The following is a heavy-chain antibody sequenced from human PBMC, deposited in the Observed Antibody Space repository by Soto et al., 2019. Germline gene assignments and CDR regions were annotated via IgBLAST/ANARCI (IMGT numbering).Heavy chain of an antibody. V-gene: IGHV3-30*18. CDR3: ANGVGLATTYFQH. J-gene: IGHJ1*01. CDR1: GFTFSSYG. Sequence: QVQLVESGGGVVQPGRSLRLSCAASGFTFSSYGMHWVRQAPGKGLEWVAVISYDGSDKYYADSVKGRFTISRDNSNNTLYLQMDSLRAEDTAVYYCANGVGLATTYFQHWGQGTLVTVSS. CDR2: ISYDGSDK. D-gene: IGHD2-15*01.